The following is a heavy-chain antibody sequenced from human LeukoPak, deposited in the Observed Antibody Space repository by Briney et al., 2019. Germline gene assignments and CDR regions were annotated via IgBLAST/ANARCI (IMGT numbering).Heavy chain of an antibody. J-gene: IGHJ4*02. CDR1: GGSFSGYY. V-gene: IGHV4-34*01. CDR2: INHSGST. D-gene: IGHD5-18*01. CDR3: ASSPADTAMGVDY. Sequence: PSETLSLTCAVYGGSFSGYYWSWIRQPPGKGLEWIGEINHSGSTNYNPSLKSRVTISVDTSKNQFSLKLSSVTAADTAVYYCASSPADTAMGVDYWGQGTLVTVSS.